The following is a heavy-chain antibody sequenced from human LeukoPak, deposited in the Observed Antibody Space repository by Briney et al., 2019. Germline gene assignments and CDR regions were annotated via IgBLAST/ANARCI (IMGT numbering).Heavy chain of an antibody. CDR2: INHSGST. D-gene: IGHD6-13*01. CDR1: GGSFSGYY. CDR3: ARGGVAAAGTERYSDY. Sequence: SETLSLTCAVYGGSFSGYYWSWIRQPPGKGLEWIGEINHSGSTNYNPSLKSRVTISVDTSKNQFSLKLSSVTAADTAVYYCARGGVAAAGTERYSDYWGQGTLVTVSS. V-gene: IGHV4-34*01. J-gene: IGHJ4*02.